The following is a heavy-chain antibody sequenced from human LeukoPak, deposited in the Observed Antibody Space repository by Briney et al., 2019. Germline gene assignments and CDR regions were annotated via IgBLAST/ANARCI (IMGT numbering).Heavy chain of an antibody. CDR2: INPNSGGT. Sequence: ASVEVSCKASGYTFTGYYMHWVRQAPGQGLEWMGWINPNSGGTNYAQKFQGRVTMTRDTSISTAYMELSRLRSDDTAVYYCAREAVWEPLPDYWGQGTLVTVSS. CDR1: GYTFTGYY. D-gene: IGHD1-26*01. J-gene: IGHJ4*02. CDR3: AREAVWEPLPDY. V-gene: IGHV1-2*02.